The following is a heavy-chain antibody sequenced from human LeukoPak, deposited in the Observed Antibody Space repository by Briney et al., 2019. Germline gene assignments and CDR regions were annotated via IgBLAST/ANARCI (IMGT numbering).Heavy chain of an antibody. CDR1: GFTFSSYW. CDR3: TRNSPERGYSYGPLDNYFDY. CDR2: IKQDGSEK. Sequence: GGSLRLSCAASGFTFSSYWMSWVRQAPGKGLEWVANIKQDGSEKYYVDSVKGRFTISRDNAQNSLYLQMNSLRAEDTAVYYCTRNSPERGYSYGPLDNYFDYWGQGTLVTVSS. D-gene: IGHD5-18*01. J-gene: IGHJ4*02. V-gene: IGHV3-7*01.